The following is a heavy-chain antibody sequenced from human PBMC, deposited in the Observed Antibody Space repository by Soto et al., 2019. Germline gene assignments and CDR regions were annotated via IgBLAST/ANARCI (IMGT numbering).Heavy chain of an antibody. CDR1: GYTFTSYG. V-gene: IGHV1-18*01. CDR3: ARVPYCSSAGCLIPFDY. D-gene: IGHD2-2*01. Sequence: QVQLVQSGAEVKKPGASVKVSCKASGYTFTSYGISWVRQAPGQGLEWMGWISAYNGNTNYAQKLQGRFTMTTVTATSTAYIALRSLGSHDTAVYYFARVPYCSSAGCLIPFDYWGQGTLVTVSS. J-gene: IGHJ4*02. CDR2: ISAYNGNT.